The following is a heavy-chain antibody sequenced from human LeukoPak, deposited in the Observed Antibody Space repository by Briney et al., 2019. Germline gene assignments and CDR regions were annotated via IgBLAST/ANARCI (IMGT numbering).Heavy chain of an antibody. J-gene: IGHJ4*02. Sequence: GGSLRLSCAASGFTFSSYAMSWVRQALGKGLEWVSAISGSGGSTYYADSVKGRFTISRDNSKNTLYLQMNSLRAEDTAVYYCAKGTDYGDYPDYWGQGTLVTVSS. D-gene: IGHD4-17*01. CDR2: ISGSGGST. V-gene: IGHV3-23*01. CDR3: AKGTDYGDYPDY. CDR1: GFTFSSYA.